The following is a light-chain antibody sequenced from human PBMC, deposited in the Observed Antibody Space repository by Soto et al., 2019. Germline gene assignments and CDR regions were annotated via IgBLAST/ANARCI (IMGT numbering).Light chain of an antibody. Sequence: QSALTQPASVSGSPGQSITISCTGSSSDIGDYAYVSWYQQHPDKAPKLMIYEVSNRPSGVSNRFSGSKSGNTASLTISGLLAEDEADYYCSSYTSSNSILFGGGTK. CDR3: SSYTSSNSIL. CDR1: SSDIGDYAY. V-gene: IGLV2-14*01. J-gene: IGLJ3*02. CDR2: EVS.